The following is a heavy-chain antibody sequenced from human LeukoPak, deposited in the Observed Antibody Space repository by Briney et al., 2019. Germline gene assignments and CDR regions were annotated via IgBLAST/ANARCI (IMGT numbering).Heavy chain of an antibody. Sequence: ASVKVSCKASGYTFTSYGISWVRQAPGQGLEWMGWISAYNGNTNHEQNLQGRVTMTTDTSTSTAYMELRSLRSDDTAVYYCAREGQYGDYVHFQHWGQGTLVTVSS. D-gene: IGHD4-17*01. V-gene: IGHV1-18*01. CDR1: GYTFTSYG. J-gene: IGHJ1*01. CDR3: AREGQYGDYVHFQH. CDR2: ISAYNGNT.